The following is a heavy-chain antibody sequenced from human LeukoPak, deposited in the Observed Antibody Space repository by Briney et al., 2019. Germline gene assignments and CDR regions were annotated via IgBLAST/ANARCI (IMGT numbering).Heavy chain of an antibody. CDR3: ARDSGHGMDV. D-gene: IGHD5-12*01. J-gene: IGHJ6*02. CDR1: GFAFSRCW. V-gene: IGHV3-74*01. CDR2: VNFDGNST. Sequence: GGSLRLSCAASGFAFSRCWLHWVRQAPGTGLVWVARVNFDGNSTPSADSVRGRFTISRYNAKNTLFLQMNSLRAEDTAVYYCARDSGHGMDVWGQGTTVTVSS.